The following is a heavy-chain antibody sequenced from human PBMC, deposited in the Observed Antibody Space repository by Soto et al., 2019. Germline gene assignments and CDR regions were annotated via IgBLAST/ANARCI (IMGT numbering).Heavy chain of an antibody. CDR3: ARRRGIAVAGWFDP. Sequence: QITLKESGPTLVKPTQTLTLTCTFSGFSLSSSGVGVGWIRQPPGKALEWLALIYWDDVKRFSPSLKSRLTITKDTSKNQVVLTMTNMDPVDTATYYCARRRGIAVAGWFDPWGQGTLVTVSS. CDR1: GFSLSSSGVG. CDR2: IYWDDVK. J-gene: IGHJ5*02. V-gene: IGHV2-5*02. D-gene: IGHD6-19*01.